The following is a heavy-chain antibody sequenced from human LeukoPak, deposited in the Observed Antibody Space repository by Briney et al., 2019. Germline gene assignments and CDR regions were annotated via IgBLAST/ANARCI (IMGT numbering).Heavy chain of an antibody. Sequence: ASVKVSCKASGYTFTSYGISWVRQAPGQGLEWMGWISAYNGNTNYAQKLQGRVTMTTDTSTSTAYMELRSLRSDDTAVYYCARDEHRYNWNDVDAFDIWGQGTMVTVSS. CDR1: GYTFTSYG. V-gene: IGHV1-18*01. J-gene: IGHJ3*02. CDR2: ISAYNGNT. D-gene: IGHD1-20*01. CDR3: ARDEHRYNWNDVDAFDI.